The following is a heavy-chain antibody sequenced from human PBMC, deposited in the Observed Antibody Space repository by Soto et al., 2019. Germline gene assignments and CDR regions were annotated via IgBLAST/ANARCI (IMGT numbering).Heavy chain of an antibody. CDR2: IYSGGST. CDR3: ASAIAAAGTDAFDI. J-gene: IGHJ3*02. V-gene: IGHV3-53*01. CDR1: GFTVSSHY. Sequence: EVQLVESGGGLIQPGGSLRLSCAASGFTVSSHYMSWVRQAPGKGLEWVSVIYSGGSTYYADSVKGRFTISRDNSKNTLYLQMNSLRAEDTAVYYCASAIAAAGTDAFDIWGQGTMVTVSS. D-gene: IGHD6-13*01.